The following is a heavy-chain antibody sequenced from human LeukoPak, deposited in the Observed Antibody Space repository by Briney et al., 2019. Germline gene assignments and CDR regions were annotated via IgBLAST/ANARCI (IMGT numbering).Heavy chain of an antibody. CDR1: GYTFTGYY. Sequence: ASVKVSCKASGYTFTGYYMHWERQAPGQGLEWMGWINPNSGGTNYAQKFQGRVTMTRDTSISTAYMELSRLRSDDTAVYYCAMLLEMATINDYWGQGTLVTVSS. V-gene: IGHV1-2*02. CDR3: AMLLEMATINDY. CDR2: INPNSGGT. D-gene: IGHD5-24*01. J-gene: IGHJ4*02.